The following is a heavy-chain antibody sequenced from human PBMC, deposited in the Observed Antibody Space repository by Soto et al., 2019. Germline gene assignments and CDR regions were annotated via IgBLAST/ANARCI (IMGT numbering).Heavy chain of an antibody. CDR2: ISSSGSTI. V-gene: IGHV3-11*01. CDR3: ARDPDSSSWYFDH. CDR1: GRNFSDYY. J-gene: IGHJ4*02. Sequence: GALRLSGAASGRNFSDYYMSWIRQAQGKGLEWVSYISSSGSTIYYADSVKGRFTISRDNAKNSLYLQMNSLRAEDTAVYYCARDPDSSSWYFDHWGQGTLVTVSS. D-gene: IGHD6-13*01.